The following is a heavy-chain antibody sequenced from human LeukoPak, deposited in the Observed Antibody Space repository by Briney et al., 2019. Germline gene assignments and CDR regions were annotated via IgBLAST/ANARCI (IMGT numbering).Heavy chain of an antibody. V-gene: IGHV3-7*01. CDR3: ATSLDTAGGTY. CDR1: GFTFSDYW. Sequence: GGSLRLSCGTSGFTFSDYWMTWVRQAPGKGLEWVANIKQDGSLKFYVGSVKGRFTISRDNARNSLYLQMDSLRAEDTAVYYGATSLDTAGGTYWGQGTLVMVSS. CDR2: IKQDGSLK. D-gene: IGHD5-18*01. J-gene: IGHJ4*02.